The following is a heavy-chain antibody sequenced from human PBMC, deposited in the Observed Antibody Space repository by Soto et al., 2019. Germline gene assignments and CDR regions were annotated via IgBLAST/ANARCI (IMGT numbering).Heavy chain of an antibody. CDR2: IVVGSGNT. CDR3: AAERIVWQYQPRGYYMDV. V-gene: IGHV1-58*02. CDR1: GFTFTTST. J-gene: IGHJ6*03. Sequence: ASVKVSCKASGFTFTTSTMQWVRQARGQRLEWIGWIVVGSGNTNYAQKFQERVTITRDLSTSTAYMELSSLRSEDTAVYYCAAERIVWQYQPRGYYMDVWGKGTTVTVSS. D-gene: IGHD2-2*01.